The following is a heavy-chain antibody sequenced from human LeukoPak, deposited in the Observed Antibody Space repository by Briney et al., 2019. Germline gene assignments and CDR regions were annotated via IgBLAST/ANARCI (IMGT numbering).Heavy chain of an antibody. CDR2: ISGSGDST. Sequence: GGSLRLSCAASGFTFSSYPMSWVRQAPGKGLEWVSAISGSGDSTYYADSVKGWFTISRDNSKNSLYLQMNSLTADDTAVYYCARDGGYDYGGNLDYWGQGTLVTVSS. CDR3: ARDGGYDYGGNLDY. J-gene: IGHJ4*02. D-gene: IGHD4-23*01. CDR1: GFTFSSYP. V-gene: IGHV3-23*01.